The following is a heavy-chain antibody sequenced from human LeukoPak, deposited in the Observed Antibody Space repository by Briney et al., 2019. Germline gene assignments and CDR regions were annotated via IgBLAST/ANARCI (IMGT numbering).Heavy chain of an antibody. CDR2: INPNSGDK. Sequence: ASVKVSCKASGYTFTDYYIHWVRQAPGQGLEWMSWINPNSGDKRSAQKFQGRLSMTSDTSMSTAYMELSSLRSDDTAIYYCAREFCTGGGKCSKTCDYWGQGTPVTVSS. D-gene: IGHD2-8*02. CDR3: AREFCTGGGKCSKTCDY. J-gene: IGHJ4*02. V-gene: IGHV1-2*02. CDR1: GYTFTDYY.